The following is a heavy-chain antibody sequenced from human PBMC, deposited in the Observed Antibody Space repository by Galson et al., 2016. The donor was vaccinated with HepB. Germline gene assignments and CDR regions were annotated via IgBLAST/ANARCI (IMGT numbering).Heavy chain of an antibody. Sequence: SVKVSCKASGYTFNNYVISWVRRAPGQGLEWVGWISAYNGKANFPEKYLGRVTLTTDTSTRTAYMELRSLRSGDTAVYYCARVPRPLYESTGFDFYGMDVWGQGITVAVAS. V-gene: IGHV1-18*01. CDR2: ISAYNGKA. D-gene: IGHD3-22*01. CDR1: GYTFNNYV. CDR3: ARVPRPLYESTGFDFYGMDV. J-gene: IGHJ6*02.